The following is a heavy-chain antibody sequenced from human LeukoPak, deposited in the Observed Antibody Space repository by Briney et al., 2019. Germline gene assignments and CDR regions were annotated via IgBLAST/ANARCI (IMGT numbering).Heavy chain of an antibody. D-gene: IGHD6-13*01. CDR2: IYYSGST. Sequence: SETLSLTCTVSGGSISSSSYYWGWIRQPPGKGLEWIGSIYYSGSTYYNPSLKSRVTISVDTSKNQFSLKLGSVTAADTAVYYCARHRRRLIAAAGTHWFDPWGQGTLVTVSS. CDR3: ARHRRRLIAAAGTHWFDP. V-gene: IGHV4-39*01. J-gene: IGHJ5*02. CDR1: GGSISSSSYY.